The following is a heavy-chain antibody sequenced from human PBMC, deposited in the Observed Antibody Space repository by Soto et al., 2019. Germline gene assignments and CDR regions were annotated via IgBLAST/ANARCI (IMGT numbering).Heavy chain of an antibody. CDR2: IYYSGST. Sequence: SETLSLTCTVSGGSISSHYWSWIRQPPGKGLEWIGYIYYSGSTNYNPSLKSRVTISVDTSKNQFSLKLSSVTAADTAVYYCARAMNEFDYWGQGTLVTVSS. CDR3: ARAMNEFDY. J-gene: IGHJ4*02. CDR1: GGSISSHY. V-gene: IGHV4-59*11.